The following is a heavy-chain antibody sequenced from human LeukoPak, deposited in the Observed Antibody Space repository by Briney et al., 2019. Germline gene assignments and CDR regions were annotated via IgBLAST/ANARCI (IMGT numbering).Heavy chain of an antibody. Sequence: GGSLRLSCAASGFTFSGSALHWVRQASGKGLEWIGRIRSKTNNYATTYAASVTGRFTISRDNSKNTLYLQMNSLRAEDTAVYYCAKDRNIVATMGYFDYWGQGTLVTVSS. CDR1: GFTFSGSA. D-gene: IGHD5-12*01. J-gene: IGHJ4*02. CDR2: IRSKTNNYAT. V-gene: IGHV3-73*01. CDR3: AKDRNIVATMGYFDY.